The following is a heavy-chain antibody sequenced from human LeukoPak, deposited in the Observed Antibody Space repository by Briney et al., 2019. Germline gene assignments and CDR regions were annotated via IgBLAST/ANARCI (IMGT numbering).Heavy chain of an antibody. D-gene: IGHD6-13*01. Sequence: SQTLSLTCAISGDSVSSNSAAWSWIRQSPSRGLEWLGRTYYRSKWYNDYAVSVRSRISINPDTSKNQFSLQLNSVTPEDTAMYYCAREAYSSSWYDYWGQGTLVTVSS. CDR1: GDSVSSNSAA. V-gene: IGHV6-1*01. CDR3: AREAYSSSWYDY. J-gene: IGHJ4*02. CDR2: TYYRSKWYN.